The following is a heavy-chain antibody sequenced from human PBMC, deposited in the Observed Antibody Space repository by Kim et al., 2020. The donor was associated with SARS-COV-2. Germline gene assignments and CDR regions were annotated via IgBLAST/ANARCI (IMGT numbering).Heavy chain of an antibody. D-gene: IGHD6-19*01. CDR1: GFTFSSYA. Sequence: GGSLRLSCAASGFTFSSYAMHWVRQAPGKGLEWVSFISTDGSINHYADSVKGRFTISRDDSKNTEYLQMNSLRAEDTAVYFCARDFGIGWTDLDPWGPGTLVTVSS. J-gene: IGHJ5*02. CDR2: ISTDGSIN. V-gene: IGHV3-30-3*01. CDR3: ARDFGIGWTDLDP.